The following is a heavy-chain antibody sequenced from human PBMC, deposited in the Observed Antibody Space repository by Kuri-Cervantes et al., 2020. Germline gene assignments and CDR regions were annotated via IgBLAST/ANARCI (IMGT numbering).Heavy chain of an antibody. CDR2: ISSDGSSK. Sequence: GGPLRLPCAASGLTFSNYAMNWVRQAPGKGLEWAAVISSDGSSKYYADSVKGRFTISRDNSKNTLFVQMNSLRAEDTAVYYCARGAAEGRHLGSSTVYDAFDIWGQGTVVTVSS. V-gene: IGHV3-30*01. D-gene: IGHD3-10*01. J-gene: IGHJ3*02. CDR1: GLTFSNYA. CDR3: ARGAAEGRHLGSSTVYDAFDI.